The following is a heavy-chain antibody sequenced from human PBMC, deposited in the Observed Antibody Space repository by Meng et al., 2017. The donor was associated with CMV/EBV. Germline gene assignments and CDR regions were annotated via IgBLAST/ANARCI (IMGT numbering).Heavy chain of an antibody. D-gene: IGHD1-26*01. CDR3: ARVTPSIVGATSFDY. CDR1: GYSISSGHY. V-gene: IGHV4-38-2*02. J-gene: IGHJ4*02. CDR2: IYHSGST. Sequence: SETLSLTCTVSGYSISSGHYWGWIRQPPGKGLEWIGSIYHSGSTYYNPSLKSRVTISVDTSKNQFSLNLTSVTAADTAVYYCARVTPSIVGATSFDYWGQGTLVTVSS.